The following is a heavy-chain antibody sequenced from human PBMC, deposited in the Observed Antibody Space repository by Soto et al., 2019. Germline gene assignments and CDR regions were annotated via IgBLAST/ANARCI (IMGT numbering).Heavy chain of an antibody. D-gene: IGHD6-6*01. CDR3: ARSSSSSRRNWFDP. Sequence: HGESLKISCKGSGYSFTSYWIGWVRQMPGKGLEWMGIIYPGDSDTRYSPSFQGQVTISADKSISTAYLQWSTLKASDTAMYYCARSSSSSRRNWFDPWGQGTLVTVSS. CDR1: GYSFTSYW. J-gene: IGHJ5*02. V-gene: IGHV5-51*01. CDR2: IYPGDSDT.